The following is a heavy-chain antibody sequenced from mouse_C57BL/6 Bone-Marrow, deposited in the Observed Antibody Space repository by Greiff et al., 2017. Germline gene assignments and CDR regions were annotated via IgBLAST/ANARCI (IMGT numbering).Heavy chain of an antibody. V-gene: IGHV1-81*01. Sequence: VQLQQSGAELARPGASVKLSCKASGYTFTSYGISWVKQRTGQGLEGIGEIYPRSGNTYYNEKFKGKATLTADKSSSPAYMELRSLTAEDSAVYFCARPHYYGSSYVHFDVWGTGTTVTVSS. D-gene: IGHD1-1*01. J-gene: IGHJ1*03. CDR1: GYTFTSYG. CDR2: IYPRSGNT. CDR3: ARPHYYGSSYVHFDV.